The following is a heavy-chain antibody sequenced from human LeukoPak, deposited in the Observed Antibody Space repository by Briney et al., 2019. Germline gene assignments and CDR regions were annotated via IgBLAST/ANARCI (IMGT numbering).Heavy chain of an antibody. CDR2: ISSSGSTI. Sequence: GGSLRLSCAASGFTFSSYEMNWVRQAPGKGLEWVTYISSSGSTIYYADSVKGRFTISRDNAKNSLYLQMNSLRAEDTAVYYCARDLYNYYGSGIDYWGQGTLVTVSS. D-gene: IGHD3-10*01. CDR1: GFTFSSYE. V-gene: IGHV3-48*03. CDR3: ARDLYNYYGSGIDY. J-gene: IGHJ4*02.